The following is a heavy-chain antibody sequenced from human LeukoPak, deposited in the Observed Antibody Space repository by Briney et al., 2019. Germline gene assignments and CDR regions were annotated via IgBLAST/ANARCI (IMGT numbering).Heavy chain of an antibody. Sequence: PGGSLRLSCAASGFTFSSYSMNWVRQAPGKGLEWVAVISYDGSNKYYADSVKGRFTISRDNSKNTLYLQMNSLRAEDTAVYYCAKAITMIVVVSSPSYGMDVWGQGTSVTVSS. V-gene: IGHV3-30*18. CDR1: GFTFSSYS. J-gene: IGHJ6*02. D-gene: IGHD3-22*01. CDR3: AKAITMIVVVSSPSYGMDV. CDR2: ISYDGSNK.